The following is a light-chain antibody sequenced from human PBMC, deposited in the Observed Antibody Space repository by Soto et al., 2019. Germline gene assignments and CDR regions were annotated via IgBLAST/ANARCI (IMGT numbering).Light chain of an antibody. CDR3: LQYNKSPPYT. V-gene: IGKV3-15*01. J-gene: IGKJ2*01. CDR2: GAS. Sequence: EIVMTQSPAILSVSPGERATLSCRASQSVSSNLAWYQLKPGQGPRLLIYGASIRATGIPAKFSGSGSGTEFTVTNCSLQSEDFGVYDCLQYNKSPPYTFGQGTKVVIK. CDR1: QSVSSN.